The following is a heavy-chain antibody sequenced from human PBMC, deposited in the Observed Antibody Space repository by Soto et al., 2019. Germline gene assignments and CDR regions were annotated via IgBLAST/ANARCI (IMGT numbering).Heavy chain of an antibody. J-gene: IGHJ3*02. CDR1: GGSISSGGYY. Sequence: LSETLSLTCTVSGGSISSGGYYWSWIRQHPGKGLEWIGYIYYSGSTYYNPSLKSRVTISVDTSKNQFSLKLSSVTAADTAVYYCARVRLGELSLVPAFDIWGQGTMVTVSS. CDR3: ARVRLGELSLVPAFDI. D-gene: IGHD3-16*02. CDR2: IYYSGST. V-gene: IGHV4-31*03.